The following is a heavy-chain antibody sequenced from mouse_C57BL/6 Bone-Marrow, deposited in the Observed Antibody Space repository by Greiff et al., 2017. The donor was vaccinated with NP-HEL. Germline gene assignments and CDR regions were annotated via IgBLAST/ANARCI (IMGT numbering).Heavy chain of an antibody. CDR2: ISYSGST. D-gene: IGHD2-4*01. CDR1: GYSITSGYD. J-gene: IGHJ4*01. Sequence: EVQLVESGPGMVKPSQSLSLTCTVTGYSITSGYDWHWIRHFPGNKLEWMGYISYSGSTNYNPSLKSRISITHDTSKNHFFLKLNSVTTEDTATYYCARADYDKGMDYWGQGTSVTVSS. CDR3: ARADYDKGMDY. V-gene: IGHV3-1*01.